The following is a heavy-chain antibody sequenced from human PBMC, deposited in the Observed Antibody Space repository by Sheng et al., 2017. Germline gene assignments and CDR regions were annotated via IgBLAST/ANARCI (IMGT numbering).Heavy chain of an antibody. V-gene: IGHV4-34*01. Sequence: QVQLQQWGAGLLKPSETLSLTCAVYGGSFSGYYWSWIRQPPGKGLEWIGEINHSGSTNYNPSLKSRVTISVDTSKNQFSLKLSSVTAADTAVYYCARGRRNYDFWSGYSDAFDIWGQGTMVTVSS. D-gene: IGHD3-3*01. CDR2: INHSGST. J-gene: IGHJ3*02. CDR1: GGSFSGYY. CDR3: ARGRRNYDFWSGYSDAFDI.